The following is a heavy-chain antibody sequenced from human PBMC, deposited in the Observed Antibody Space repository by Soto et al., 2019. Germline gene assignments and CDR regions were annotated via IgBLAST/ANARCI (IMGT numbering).Heavy chain of an antibody. Sequence: SETLSLTCTVSGGSISSGDYYWSWIRQPPGKGLEWIGYIYYSGSTNYNPSLKSRVTISVDTAKNQFSLKLSSVTAADTAVYYCARGFDSSGSDAFDIWGQGTMVTVSS. CDR2: IYYSGST. J-gene: IGHJ3*02. CDR1: GGSISSGDYY. CDR3: ARGFDSSGSDAFDI. V-gene: IGHV4-61*08. D-gene: IGHD3-22*01.